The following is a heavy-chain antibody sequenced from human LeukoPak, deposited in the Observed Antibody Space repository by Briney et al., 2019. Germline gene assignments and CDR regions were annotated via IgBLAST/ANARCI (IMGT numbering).Heavy chain of an antibody. Sequence: ASVKVSCKASGYTFTSYDINWVRQATGQGLEWMGWMNPNSGNTGYAQKFQGRVTMTEDTSTDTAYMELSSLRSEDTAVYYCATLPLTVTTSYWGQGTLVTVSS. J-gene: IGHJ4*02. CDR2: MNPNSGNT. V-gene: IGHV1-8*01. CDR1: GYTFTSYD. CDR3: ATLPLTVTTSY. D-gene: IGHD4-11*01.